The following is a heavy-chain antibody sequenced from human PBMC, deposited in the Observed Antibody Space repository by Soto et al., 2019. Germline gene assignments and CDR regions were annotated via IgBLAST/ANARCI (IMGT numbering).Heavy chain of an antibody. Sequence: SGPTLVNPTQPLTLTCTFSGFSLSTSGMCVSWIRQPPGKALEWLALIDWDDDKYYSTSLKTRLTISKDTSKNQVVLTMTNMDPVDTATYYCARISRSCSGGSCSYLALDYWGQGTLVTVS. V-gene: IGHV2-70*01. J-gene: IGHJ4*02. CDR1: GFSLSTSGMC. D-gene: IGHD2-15*01. CDR2: IDWDDDK. CDR3: ARISRSCSGGSCSYLALDY.